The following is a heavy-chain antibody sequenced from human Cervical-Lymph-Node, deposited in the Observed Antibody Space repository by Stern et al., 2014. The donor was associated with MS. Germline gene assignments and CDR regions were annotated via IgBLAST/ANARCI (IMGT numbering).Heavy chain of an antibody. J-gene: IGHJ4*02. D-gene: IGHD3/OR15-3a*01. Sequence: VQLVDSGAEVKKPGASVKVSCKASGYTFTSHYMHWVRQAPGQGLEWVGIINPSGDSASYAQKLQGRVTMTRDTSTSTVYMELSSLRSEDTAVYYCASGTGSKRPTGNYWGQGTLVTVSS. CDR3: ASGTGSKRPTGNY. V-gene: IGHV1-46*01. CDR2: INPSGDSA. CDR1: GYTFTSHY.